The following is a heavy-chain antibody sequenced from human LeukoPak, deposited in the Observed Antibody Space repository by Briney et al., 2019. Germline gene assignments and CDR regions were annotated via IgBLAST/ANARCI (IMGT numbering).Heavy chain of an antibody. Sequence: GGSLRLSCAASGFTFSNAWMSWARQAPGKGLEWVGRIKSKTDGGTTDYAAPVKGRFTISRDDSKNTLYLQMNRLKTEDTAVYYCTSQLSTRITIFGVVIPANYWGQGTLVTVSS. V-gene: IGHV3-15*01. CDR2: IKSKTDGGTT. D-gene: IGHD3-3*01. CDR1: GFTFSNAW. J-gene: IGHJ4*02. CDR3: TSQLSTRITIFGVVIPANY.